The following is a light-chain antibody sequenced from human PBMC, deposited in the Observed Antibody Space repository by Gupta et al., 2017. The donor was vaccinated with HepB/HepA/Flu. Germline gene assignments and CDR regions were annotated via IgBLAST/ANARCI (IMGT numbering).Light chain of an antibody. CDR1: QSISSY. CDR2: AAS. Sequence: DIRMTQSPSSLSASAGDRVTITCRASQSISSYLNWYQQKPGKAPKLLIYAASSLQSGVPSRFSGSGSGTDFTLTISSLQSEDFATYYCQQSYSTPRTFGQGTRVEIK. CDR3: QQSYSTPRT. J-gene: IGKJ1*01. V-gene: IGKV1-39*01.